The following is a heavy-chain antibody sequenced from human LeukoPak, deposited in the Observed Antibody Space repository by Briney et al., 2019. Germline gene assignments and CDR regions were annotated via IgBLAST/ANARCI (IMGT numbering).Heavy chain of an antibody. CDR3: ARAVMVAVAGGRFDY. J-gene: IGHJ4*02. Sequence: ASVKVSCKASGGTFSSYAISWVRQAPGQGLEWMGGIIPIFGTANYAQKFQGRVTITTDESTSTAYMELSSLRSEDTAVYYCARAVMVAVAGGRFDYWGQGTLVTVSS. V-gene: IGHV1-69*05. D-gene: IGHD6-19*01. CDR1: GGTFSSYA. CDR2: IIPIFGTA.